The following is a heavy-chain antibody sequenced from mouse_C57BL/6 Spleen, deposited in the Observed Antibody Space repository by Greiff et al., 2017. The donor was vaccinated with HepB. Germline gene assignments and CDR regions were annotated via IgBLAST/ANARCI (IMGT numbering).Heavy chain of an antibody. CDR2: ISSGGSYT. CDR1: GFTFSSYG. CDR3: ERQMDY. J-gene: IGHJ4*01. V-gene: IGHV5-6*02. Sequence: EVKLVESGGDLVKPGGSLKLSCAASGFTFSSYGMSWVRQTPDKRLEWVATISSGGSYTYYPDSVKGRFTISRDNAKNTRYLQMSSLKSEDTAMYYCERQMDYWGQGTSVTVSS.